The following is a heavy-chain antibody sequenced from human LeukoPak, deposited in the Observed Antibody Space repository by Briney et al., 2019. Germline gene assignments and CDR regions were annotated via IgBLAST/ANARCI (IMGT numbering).Heavy chain of an antibody. CDR3: ASLRWPRLGWFDP. J-gene: IGHJ5*02. CDR2: INHSGST. CDR1: GGSFSGYY. D-gene: IGHD5-12*01. V-gene: IGHV4-34*01. Sequence: SETLSLTRAVYGGSFSGYYWSWIRQPPGKGLEWIGEINHSGSTNYNPSLKSRVTISVDTSKNQFSLKLSSVTAADTAVYYCASLRWPRLGWFDPWGQGTLVTVSS.